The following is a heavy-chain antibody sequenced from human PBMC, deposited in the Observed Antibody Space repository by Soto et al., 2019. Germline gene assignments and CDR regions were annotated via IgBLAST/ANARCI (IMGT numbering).Heavy chain of an antibody. D-gene: IGHD2-2*01. Sequence: TLSLTCAVYGGSFSGYYWSWIRQPPGKGLEWIGEINHSGSTNYNPSLKSRVTISVDTSKNQFSLKLSSVTAADTAVYYCARGLSPDIVVVPAAQNYYYMDVWGKGTTVTVSS. V-gene: IGHV4-34*01. CDR1: GGSFSGYY. J-gene: IGHJ6*03. CDR3: ARGLSPDIVVVPAAQNYYYMDV. CDR2: INHSGST.